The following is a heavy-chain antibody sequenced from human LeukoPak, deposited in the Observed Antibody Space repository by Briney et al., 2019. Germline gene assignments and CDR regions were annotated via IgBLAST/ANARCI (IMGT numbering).Heavy chain of an antibody. V-gene: IGHV3-21*01. D-gene: IGHD5-18*01. CDR2: ISSSSSYI. Sequence: GGSLRLSCAASGFTFSSYSMNWVRQAPGRGLEWVSSISSSSSYIYYADSVKGRFTISRDNAKNSLYLQMNSLRAEDTAVYYCARDSPDTSLQIYFFDYWGQGTLVTVSS. CDR1: GFTFSSYS. J-gene: IGHJ4*02. CDR3: ARDSPDTSLQIYFFDY.